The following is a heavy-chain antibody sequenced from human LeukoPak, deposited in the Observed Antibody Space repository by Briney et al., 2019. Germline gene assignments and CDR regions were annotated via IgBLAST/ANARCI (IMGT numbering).Heavy chain of an antibody. V-gene: IGHV3-48*02. CDR1: GFTFSSFS. CDR2: ISSSSRSI. CDR3: VLGSPFDY. D-gene: IGHD3-10*01. Sequence: GGSLRLSCAASGFTFSSFSVNWVRQAPRKGLEWVAYISSSSRSIYYADSVKGRFTISRDNANNSLSLQMNSLRDEDTAVYYCVLGSPFDYWGQGTLVTVSS. J-gene: IGHJ4*02.